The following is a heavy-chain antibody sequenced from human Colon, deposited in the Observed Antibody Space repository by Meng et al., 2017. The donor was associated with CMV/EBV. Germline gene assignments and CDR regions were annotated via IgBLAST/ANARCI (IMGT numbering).Heavy chain of an antibody. CDR2: ISSSSSYI. Sequence: GESLKISCAASGFTFSSYSMNWVRQAPGKGLEWVSSISSSSSYIYYADSVKGRFTISRDNAKNSLFLQMNSLSAEDTAVYYCARFPPPWSQQQLVLPDYWGQGTLVTVSS. CDR1: GFTFSSYS. D-gene: IGHD6-13*01. V-gene: IGHV3-21*01. CDR3: ARFPPPWSQQQLVLPDY. J-gene: IGHJ4*02.